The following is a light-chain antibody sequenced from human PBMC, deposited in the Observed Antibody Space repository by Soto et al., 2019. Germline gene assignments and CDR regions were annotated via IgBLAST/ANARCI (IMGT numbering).Light chain of an antibody. CDR2: DNV. J-gene: IGLJ1*01. Sequence: QSVLTQPPSVSVAPGQNVTISCSGTSSNIGNNFVSWYQHLPGTAPKILIYDNVKRPSGIPDRFSGFKSGASATLGITGLQTGDEADYYCGSWDTSLSLCYVFGTGTKLTVL. CDR3: GSWDTSLSLCYV. CDR1: SSNIGNNF. V-gene: IGLV1-51*01.